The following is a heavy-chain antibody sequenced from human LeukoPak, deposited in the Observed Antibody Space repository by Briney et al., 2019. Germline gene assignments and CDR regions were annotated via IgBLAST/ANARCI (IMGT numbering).Heavy chain of an antibody. CDR3: ARLPSGDV. Sequence: PGGSLRLSCAASGFTFSSQPMSWVRQALGKGLEWVSVIYSGGSTYYADSVKGRFTISRDNSKNTLYLQMNSLRAEDTAVYYCARLPSGDVWGQGTTVTVSS. CDR1: GFTFSSQP. V-gene: IGHV3-66*04. J-gene: IGHJ6*02. CDR2: IYSGGST.